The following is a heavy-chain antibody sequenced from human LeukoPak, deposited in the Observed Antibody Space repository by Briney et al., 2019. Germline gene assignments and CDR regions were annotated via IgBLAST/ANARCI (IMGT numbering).Heavy chain of an antibody. V-gene: IGHV4-38-2*02. CDR3: ARDLRFDP. J-gene: IGHJ5*02. Sequence: SETLSLTCSVSGYSIWDGYYWDWVRQAPGKGLEWIGNIYARGGTYYSPSLKSRVTISVDRSKNQFSLKLSSVTAADTAVYYCARDLRFDPWGLGTLVTVSS. CDR1: GYSIWDGYY. CDR2: IYARGGT.